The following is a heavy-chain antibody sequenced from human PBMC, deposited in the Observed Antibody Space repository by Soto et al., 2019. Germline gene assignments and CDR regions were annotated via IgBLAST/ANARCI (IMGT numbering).Heavy chain of an antibody. CDR2: INAANGDT. D-gene: IGHD6-13*01. Sequence: ASVKVSCKASGYTFPSYGIQWVRQAPGQRLEWMGWINAANGDTKYSPKFQGRVTITRDTSASTAYMELSSLRSEDTAVYYCVRRHVSATGIDWFDPWGQGTLVTVYS. J-gene: IGHJ5*02. CDR3: VRRHVSATGIDWFDP. CDR1: GYTFPSYG. V-gene: IGHV1-3*01.